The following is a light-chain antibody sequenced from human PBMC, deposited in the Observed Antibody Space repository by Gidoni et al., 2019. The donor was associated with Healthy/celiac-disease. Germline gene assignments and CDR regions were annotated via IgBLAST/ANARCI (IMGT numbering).Light chain of an antibody. CDR2: DDS. CDR3: QVWDSSSDHVV. Sequence: YVLTQPPSASAAAEQTARITSGGNNIGSKSVHWYQQKPGQAPGLVVYDDSDRPSGIPERFSGSNSGNTATLTSSRVEAGDEADYYCQVWDSSSDHVVFGGGTKLTVL. V-gene: IGLV3-21*02. J-gene: IGLJ2*01. CDR1: NIGSKS.